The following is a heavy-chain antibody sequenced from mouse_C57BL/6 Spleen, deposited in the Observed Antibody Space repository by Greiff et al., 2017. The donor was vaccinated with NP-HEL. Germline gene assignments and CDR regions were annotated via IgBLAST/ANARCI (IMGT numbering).Heavy chain of an antibody. CDR3: TRDRWDYDAMDY. CDR1: GFTFSSYA. D-gene: IGHD1-1*02. V-gene: IGHV5-9-1*02. Sequence: EVMLVESGEGLVKPGGSLKLSCAASGFTFSSYAMSWVRQTPEKRLEWVAYISSGGDYIYYADTVKGRFTISRDNARNTLYLQMSSLKSEDTAMYYCTRDRWDYDAMDYWGQGTSVTVSS. CDR2: ISSGGDYI. J-gene: IGHJ4*01.